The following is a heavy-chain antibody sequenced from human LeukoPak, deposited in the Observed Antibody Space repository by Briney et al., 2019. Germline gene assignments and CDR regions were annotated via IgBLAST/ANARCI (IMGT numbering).Heavy chain of an antibody. J-gene: IGHJ4*02. Sequence: SETMSLTCTVSGGSISSSSYYWGWIRQPPGKGLEWIGNIYYSGSTYYNPSLKSRVTISVDTSKNQFSLKLNSVTAADTAVYYCAGYLPGTTPLDYWGQGTLVTVSS. V-gene: IGHV4-39*01. CDR1: GGSISSSSYY. CDR2: IYYSGST. D-gene: IGHD1-7*01. CDR3: AGYLPGTTPLDY.